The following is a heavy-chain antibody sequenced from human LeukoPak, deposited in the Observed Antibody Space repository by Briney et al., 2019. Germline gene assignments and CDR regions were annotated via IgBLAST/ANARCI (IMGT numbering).Heavy chain of an antibody. CDR2: INHSGST. Sequence: SETLSLTCAVYGGSFSGYYWSWIRQPPGKGLEWIGGINHSGSTNYNPSLKSRVTISVDTSKNQFSLKLSSVTAADTAVYYCARACNWFDPWGQGTLVTVSS. J-gene: IGHJ5*02. V-gene: IGHV4-34*01. CDR1: GGSFSGYY. CDR3: ARACNWFDP.